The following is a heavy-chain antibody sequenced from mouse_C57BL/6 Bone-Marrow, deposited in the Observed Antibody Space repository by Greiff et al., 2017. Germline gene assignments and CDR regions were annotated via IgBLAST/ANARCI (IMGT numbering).Heavy chain of an antibody. Sequence: QVQLQQSGPELVKPGASVKISCKASGYSFTSYDIHWVKQRPGQGLEWIGWIYPGSGNTKYNEKFKGKATLTADTASSTAYMQLSSLTSEDSAVYYCARYDGISLARAYWGQGTSVTVSS. CDR3: ARYDGISLARAY. D-gene: IGHD1-1*01. CDR2: IYPGSGNT. V-gene: IGHV1-66*01. CDR1: GYSFTSYD. J-gene: IGHJ4*01.